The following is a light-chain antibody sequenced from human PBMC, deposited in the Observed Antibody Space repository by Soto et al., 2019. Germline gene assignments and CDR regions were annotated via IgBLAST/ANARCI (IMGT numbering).Light chain of an antibody. CDR1: SSNIGNNY. CDR3: GTWDSSLSAAGGV. Sequence: QSVLTQPPSVSAAPGQKVTISCSGSSSNIGNNYVSWYQQLPGTAPKLLIYENNKRPSGIPDRFSGSKSGTSATLGITGLQTGDEAEYYCGTWDSSLSAAGGVFGGGTKLTVL. J-gene: IGLJ2*01. CDR2: ENN. V-gene: IGLV1-51*02.